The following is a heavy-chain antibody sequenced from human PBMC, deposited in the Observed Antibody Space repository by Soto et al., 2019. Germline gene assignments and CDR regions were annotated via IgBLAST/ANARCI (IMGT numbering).Heavy chain of an antibody. D-gene: IGHD3-3*01. V-gene: IGHV4-34*01. Sequence: SETLSLTCAVYGGSFSGYYWSWIRQPPGKGLEWIGEINHSGSTNYNPSLKSRVTISADTSKNQFSLKLSSVTAADTAVYYCARITADYDFWTGYSPSYYFDSWGQGALVTVSS. CDR3: ARITADYDFWTGYSPSYYFDS. CDR2: INHSGST. CDR1: GGSFSGYY. J-gene: IGHJ4*02.